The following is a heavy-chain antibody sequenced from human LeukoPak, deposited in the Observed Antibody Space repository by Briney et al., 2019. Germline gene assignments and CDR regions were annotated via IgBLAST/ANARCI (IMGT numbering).Heavy chain of an antibody. CDR2: IYTSGST. D-gene: IGHD3-16*01. V-gene: IGHV4-61*02. J-gene: IGHJ5*02. CDR3: AREGFGVPFDP. Sequence: PSQTLSLTCTVSGGSISSGSYYWSWIRQPAGKGLEWIGRIYTSGSTYYNPSVKSRLTISVDTSKNQFSLKLSSVTAADTAVYYCAREGFGVPFDPWGQGTLVTVSS. CDR1: GGSISSGSYY.